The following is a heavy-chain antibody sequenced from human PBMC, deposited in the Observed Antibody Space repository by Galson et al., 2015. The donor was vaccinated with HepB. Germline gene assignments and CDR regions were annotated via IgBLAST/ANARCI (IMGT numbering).Heavy chain of an antibody. J-gene: IGHJ6*02. CDR2: IDWDDDK. V-gene: IGHV2-70*11. CDR3: ARERVTLIRGAPDYGADV. Sequence: PALVKPTQPLTLTCNFSGFSLRPTGMCVSWIRQPPGKALQWLARIDWDDDKYYTSSLKTRLTISKDTSKNQVVLTMANMDPADPATYYCARERVTLIRGAPDYGADVWGQGTTVNVSS. D-gene: IGHD3-10*01. CDR1: GFSLRPTGMC.